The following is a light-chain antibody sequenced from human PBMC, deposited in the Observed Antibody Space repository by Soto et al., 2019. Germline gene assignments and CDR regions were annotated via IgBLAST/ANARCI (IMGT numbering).Light chain of an antibody. CDR2: QDS. J-gene: IGLJ2*01. CDR3: QAWDSSTVV. CDR1: KLGDKY. Sequence: SYELTQPPSVSVSPGQTASITCSGDKLGDKYACWYQQTPGQSPVLVIYQDSKRPSGIPERFSGSNSGNTATLTISGTQAMAEADYYCQAWDSSTVVFGGGTNLTVL. V-gene: IGLV3-1*01.